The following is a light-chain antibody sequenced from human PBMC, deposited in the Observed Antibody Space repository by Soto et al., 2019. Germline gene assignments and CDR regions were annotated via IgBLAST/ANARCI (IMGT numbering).Light chain of an antibody. V-gene: IGKV3-20*01. Sequence: EIVLTQAPGTLSLSPGERPTLSCRASQSVSNNYLAWYQQKPGXAPXXLIYGASNRATGIPDRFSGSGSGTEFTLTISRLDPEDFAVYYCQQYGSSGTFGQGTKGDIK. CDR2: GAS. CDR1: QSVSNNY. CDR3: QQYGSSGT. J-gene: IGKJ1*01.